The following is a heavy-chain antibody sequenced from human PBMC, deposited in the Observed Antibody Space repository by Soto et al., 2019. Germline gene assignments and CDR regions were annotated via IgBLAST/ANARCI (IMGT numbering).Heavy chain of an antibody. D-gene: IGHD2-15*01. J-gene: IGHJ5*02. Sequence: ASVKVSCKASGYTFTGYYMHWVRQAPGQGLEWMGWINPNSGGTNYAQKFQGWVTMTRDTSISTAYMELSRLRSDDTAVYYCASGGGSYPPTNWFDPWGQGTLVTAPQ. CDR3: ASGGGSYPPTNWFDP. CDR1: GYTFTGYY. V-gene: IGHV1-2*04. CDR2: INPNSGGT.